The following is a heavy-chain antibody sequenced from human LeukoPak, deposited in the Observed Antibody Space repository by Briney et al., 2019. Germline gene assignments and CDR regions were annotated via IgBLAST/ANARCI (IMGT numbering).Heavy chain of an antibody. J-gene: IGHJ4*02. CDR3: AGAGSETQWRAFDF. V-gene: IGHV3-13*01. CDR2: IGTAGDT. Sequence: GGSLRLSCAASGFTFSRYDMHWVRQATGKGLEWVSGIGTAGDTYYAGSVKGRFTISRENAKNSLYLQMNSLTAGDTAVYYCAGAGSETQWRAFDFWGQGALVTV. CDR1: GFTFSRYD. D-gene: IGHD6-19*01.